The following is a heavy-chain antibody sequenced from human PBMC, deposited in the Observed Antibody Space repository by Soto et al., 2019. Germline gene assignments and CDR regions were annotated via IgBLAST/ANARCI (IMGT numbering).Heavy chain of an antibody. CDR2: IKPNSGAT. CDR1: GYTFSDHY. Sequence: QVQLVQSGAEVKKPGASVKVSCKASGYTFSDHYIHWIRQAPGQGLDWRGWIKPNSGATDYVQKFQGRVTMTRDTSISTAYMEVSRLTSDDTAVYYCVRALAATWTGVDTFDIWGQGTMVTVSS. CDR3: VRALAATWTGVDTFDI. V-gene: IGHV1-2*02. J-gene: IGHJ3*02. D-gene: IGHD6-13*01.